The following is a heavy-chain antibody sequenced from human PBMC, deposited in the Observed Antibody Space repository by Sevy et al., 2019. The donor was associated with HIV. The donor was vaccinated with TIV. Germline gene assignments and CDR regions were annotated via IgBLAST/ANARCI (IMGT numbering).Heavy chain of an antibody. V-gene: IGHV3-33*01. CDR3: VREMDYSNHDYYYYYMDV. D-gene: IGHD4-4*01. CDR2: IWYDGSNK. CDR1: GFTFSSYG. Sequence: GGSLRLSCAASGFTFSSYGMHWVRQAPGKGLEWVAVIWYDGSNKYYADSVKGRFTISRDNSKNTLYLQMNSLRAEDTAVYYCVREMDYSNHDYYYYYMDVWGKGTTVTVSS. J-gene: IGHJ6*03.